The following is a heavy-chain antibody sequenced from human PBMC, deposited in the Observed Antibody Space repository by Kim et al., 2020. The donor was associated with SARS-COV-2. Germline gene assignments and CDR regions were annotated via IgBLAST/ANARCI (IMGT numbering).Heavy chain of an antibody. CDR2: IWYDGSNK. J-gene: IGHJ6*02. D-gene: IGHD6-6*01. V-gene: IGHV3-33*06. CDR3: AKDIGIAARAPRKGMDV. Sequence: GGSLRLSCAASGFTFSSYAMHWVRQAPGKGLEWVAVIWYDGSNKYYADSVKGRFTISRDNSKNTLYLQMNSLRAEDTAVYYCAKDIGIAARAPRKGMDVWGQGTTVTVSS. CDR1: GFTFSSYA.